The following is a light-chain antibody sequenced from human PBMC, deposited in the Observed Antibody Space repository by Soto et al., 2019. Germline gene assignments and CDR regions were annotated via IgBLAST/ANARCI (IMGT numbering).Light chain of an antibody. V-gene: IGKV3-11*01. J-gene: IGKJ5*01. CDR2: DAS. CDR1: QSVSSY. CDR3: QQRSNWPH. Sequence: ELVLPHSPATLSLSPWKRAPLSCRASQSVSSYLAWYQQKPGQAPRLLIYDASNRATGIPARFSGSGSGTDFTLTISSLEPEDFAVYYCQQRSNWPHFGQGTQLEIK.